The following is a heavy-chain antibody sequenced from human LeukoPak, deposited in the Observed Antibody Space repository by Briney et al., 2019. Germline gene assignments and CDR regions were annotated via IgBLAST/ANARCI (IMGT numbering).Heavy chain of an antibody. J-gene: IGHJ4*02. V-gene: IGHV4-34*01. D-gene: IGHD5-18*01. CDR3: ARVIGYSLDY. CDR2: INHRGST. CDR1: GGSFSGYY. Sequence: SETLSLTCAVYGGSFSGYYWSWIRQPPGKGLEWIGEINHRGSTNYNPSLKSRVTISVDTSKNQFSLKLSSVTAADTAVYYCARVIGYSLDYWGQGTLVTVSS.